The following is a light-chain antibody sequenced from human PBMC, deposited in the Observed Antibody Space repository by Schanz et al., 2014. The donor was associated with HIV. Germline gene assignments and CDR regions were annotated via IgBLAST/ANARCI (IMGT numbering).Light chain of an antibody. V-gene: IGKV1-39*01. Sequence: DIQMTQSPSSLSASVGDRVTITCRASQSISFYLNWYQQKPGKAPELLIYAASSLQSGVPSRFSGSGSGTEFTLTISSLQPDDFATYYCQQCVTYPYTFGQGTKLDIK. J-gene: IGKJ2*01. CDR2: AAS. CDR3: QQCVTYPYT. CDR1: QSISFY.